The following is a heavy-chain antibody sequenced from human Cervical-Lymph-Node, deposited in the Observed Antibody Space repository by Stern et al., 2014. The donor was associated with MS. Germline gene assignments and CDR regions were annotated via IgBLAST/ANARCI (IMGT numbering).Heavy chain of an antibody. J-gene: IGHJ6*02. Sequence: EVQLVESGGGLVQPGGSLRLSCAASGFTFSSYWMSWVRQAPGKGLEWVANIKQDGSEKYYVDSVKGRFTISRDNAKNSLYLQMNSLRAEDTAVYYCARDREVVVAAKGYYYYGMDVWGQGTTVTVSS. V-gene: IGHV3-7*01. CDR1: GFTFSSYW. CDR2: IKQDGSEK. CDR3: ARDREVVVAAKGYYYYGMDV. D-gene: IGHD2-15*01.